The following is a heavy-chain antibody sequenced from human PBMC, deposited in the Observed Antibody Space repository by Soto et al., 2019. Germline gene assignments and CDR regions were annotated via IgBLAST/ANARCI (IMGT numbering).Heavy chain of an antibody. Sequence: QLQLQESGSGLVKPSQTLSLTCAVSGGSISSGGYSWSWIRQPPGKGLEWIGYIYHSGSTYYNTSLNSRVRRTVDRAKNQFSLKLSSVTAADTAVYFCAGIGYYYNSVMDVWGQGTTVTVSS. V-gene: IGHV4-30-2*01. CDR1: GGSISSGGYS. CDR3: AGIGYYYNSVMDV. J-gene: IGHJ6*02. CDR2: IYHSGST. D-gene: IGHD3-22*01.